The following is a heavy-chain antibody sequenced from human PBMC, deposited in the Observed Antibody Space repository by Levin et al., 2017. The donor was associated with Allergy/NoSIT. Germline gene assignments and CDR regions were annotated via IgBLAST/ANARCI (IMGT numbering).Heavy chain of an antibody. CDR2: IHYSGSS. Sequence: SETLSLTCLVSGASISSAYWSWVRQPPGKGLEWLAWIHYSGSSNYSPSLKSRVTISLDTSKNQFSLELTSVAAADTAVYFCARGGASSKYFDLWGRGTLVSVSS. CDR3: ARGGASSKYFDL. D-gene: IGHD6-13*01. J-gene: IGHJ2*01. CDR1: GASISSAY. V-gene: IGHV4-59*01.